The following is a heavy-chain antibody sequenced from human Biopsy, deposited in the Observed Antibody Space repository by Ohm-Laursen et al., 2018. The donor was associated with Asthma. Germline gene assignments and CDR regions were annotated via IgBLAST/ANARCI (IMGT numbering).Heavy chain of an antibody. J-gene: IGHJ4*02. CDR1: GFTFRNFG. V-gene: IGHV3-30*03. CDR3: VRWRSGYPGHCSDF. CDR2: ISSDVRE. D-gene: IGHD1-1*01. Sequence: SLRLSCTASGFTFRNFGMHWVRQAPGKGLEWVALISSDVREWYADSVKGRFTISRGNSKNTLDLQMNSLRGDGTAVYYCVRWRSGYPGHCSDFWGLGTLVPVSS.